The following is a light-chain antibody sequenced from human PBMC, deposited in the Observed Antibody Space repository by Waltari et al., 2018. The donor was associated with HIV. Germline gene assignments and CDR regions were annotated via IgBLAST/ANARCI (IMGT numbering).Light chain of an antibody. CDR2: GKN. J-gene: IGLJ2*01. CDR3: YSRDSTTNHRV. Sequence: SSELTQDPVVSVALGQTVTITCQGDSLSSYYAPWYPQKPGQAPLLVFFGKNSRPSGIPDRFSGSNSRNKASLTITGAQAEDEADYYCYSRDSTTNHRVFGGGTKLTVL. CDR1: SLSSYY. V-gene: IGLV3-19*01.